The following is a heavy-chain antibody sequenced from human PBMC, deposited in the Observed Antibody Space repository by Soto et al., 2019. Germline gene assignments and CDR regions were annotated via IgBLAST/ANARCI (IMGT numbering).Heavy chain of an antibody. V-gene: IGHV4-30-2*01. CDR1: GGSISSGGYS. Sequence: SETLSLTCAVSGGSISSGGYSWGGIRQPPGKGLEWIGYMYHSGSTYYNPSLKSRVTISIDRSKNQFSLKLSSVTAADTAVYYCARGVGITMIELQSDSLGYFDYWGQGTLVTVS. D-gene: IGHD3-22*01. CDR2: MYHSGST. J-gene: IGHJ4*02. CDR3: ARGVGITMIELQSDSLGYFDY.